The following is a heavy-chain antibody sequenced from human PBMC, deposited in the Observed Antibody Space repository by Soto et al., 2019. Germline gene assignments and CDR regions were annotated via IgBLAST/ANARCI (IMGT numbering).Heavy chain of an antibody. CDR1: GFTFSSYD. Sequence: GGSLRLSCAASGFTFSSYDMHWVRQATGKGLEWVSAIGTAGDTYYPGSVKGRFTISRENAKNSLYLQMNSLRAGDTAVYYCARGHSSSDAFDIWGQGTMVTVSS. CDR2: IGTAGDT. CDR3: ARGHSSSDAFDI. J-gene: IGHJ3*02. V-gene: IGHV3-13*01. D-gene: IGHD6-6*01.